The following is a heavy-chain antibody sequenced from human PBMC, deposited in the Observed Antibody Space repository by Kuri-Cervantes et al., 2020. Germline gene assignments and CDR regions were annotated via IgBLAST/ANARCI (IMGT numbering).Heavy chain of an antibody. CDR3: AKDPRDPPTDDVLLWLGELLQYGMDV. V-gene: IGHV3-30*07. CDR1: GFTVSSYA. D-gene: IGHD3-10*01. Sequence: SLKISCAASGFTVSSYAMHWVRQAPGKGLEWVAVISYDGSNKYYADSVKGRFTISRDNSKNTLYLQMNSLRAKDTAVYYCAKDPRDPPTDDVLLWLGELLQYGMDVWGQGTTVTVSS. J-gene: IGHJ6*02. CDR2: ISYDGSNK.